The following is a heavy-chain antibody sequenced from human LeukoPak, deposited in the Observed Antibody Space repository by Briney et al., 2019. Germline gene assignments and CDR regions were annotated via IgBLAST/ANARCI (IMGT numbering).Heavy chain of an antibody. Sequence: AGSLRLSCAASGFPFSTYAMSWVRQAPGKGLEWVSSIRGSDGSTYYADSVKGRFAISRDNSKNTLYLQMNSLRAEDTAVYYCAKDVYGDYGGLDYWGQGTLVTVSS. D-gene: IGHD4-17*01. V-gene: IGHV3-23*01. CDR3: AKDVYGDYGGLDY. J-gene: IGHJ4*02. CDR1: GFPFSTYA. CDR2: IRGSDGST.